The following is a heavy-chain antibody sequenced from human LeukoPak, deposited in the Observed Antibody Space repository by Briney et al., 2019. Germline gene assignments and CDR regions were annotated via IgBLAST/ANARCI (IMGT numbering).Heavy chain of an antibody. V-gene: IGHV4-39*07. J-gene: IGHJ4*02. CDR2: VYYTGGT. Sequence: SETLSLTCSVSGDSITSSSYYWAWIRQPPEKGLEWIGSVYYTGGTNYSPSLKSRVTMSVDTSKNQFSLKLSSVTAADTAVYYCARVSLVRGAPDYYFDHRGQGTLVTVSS. CDR1: GDSITSSSYY. CDR3: ARVSLVRGAPDYYFDH. D-gene: IGHD3-10*01.